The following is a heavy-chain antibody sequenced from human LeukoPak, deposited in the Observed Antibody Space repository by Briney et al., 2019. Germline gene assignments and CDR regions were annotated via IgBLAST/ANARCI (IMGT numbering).Heavy chain of an antibody. J-gene: IGHJ6*03. D-gene: IGHD3-3*02. CDR1: GGSISGYY. V-gene: IGHV4-59*08. CDR2: IYDSGSA. Sequence: SETLSLTCTVSGGSISGYYWSWIRQPPGKGLEWIGYIYDSGSANYNPSLKSRVAISVDASKKQFSLNLSSVTAADTAVYYCARHADCRTISGSYFHNMDVWGKGITVTVSS. CDR3: ARHADCRTISGSYFHNMDV.